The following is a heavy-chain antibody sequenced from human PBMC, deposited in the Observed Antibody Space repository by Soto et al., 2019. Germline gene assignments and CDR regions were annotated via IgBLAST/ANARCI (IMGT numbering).Heavy chain of an antibody. CDR2: IPQDGVDG. CDR3: ARDHPLLTEHAFFYGSDV. J-gene: IGHJ6*02. V-gene: IGHV3-7*03. D-gene: IGHD1-26*01. Sequence: EGSLRLSCEVSGFTFSMYSMSWVRQSPGKGLEWVAKIPQDGVDGHYADSVKGRCTISRDNGKNSLYLQLNNLRAEDAAVYYCARDHPLLTEHAFFYGSDVWGRGATVTVSS. CDR1: GFTFSMYS.